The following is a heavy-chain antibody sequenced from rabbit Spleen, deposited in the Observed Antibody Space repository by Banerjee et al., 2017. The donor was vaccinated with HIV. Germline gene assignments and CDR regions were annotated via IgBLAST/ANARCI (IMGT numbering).Heavy chain of an antibody. J-gene: IGHJ6*01. V-gene: IGHV1S40*01. D-gene: IGHD8-1*01. Sequence: QSLEESGGDLVQPGASLTLTCTASGFDFRNIDWMNWVRQAPGKGLEWIGTINSGNGDSSYASWAKGRFTISKASSTTVTLQMTSLTVADTATYFCARDTGSSFSSYGMDLWGPGTLVTVS. CDR1: GFDFRNIDW. CDR2: INSGNGDSS. CDR3: ARDTGSSFSSYGMDL.